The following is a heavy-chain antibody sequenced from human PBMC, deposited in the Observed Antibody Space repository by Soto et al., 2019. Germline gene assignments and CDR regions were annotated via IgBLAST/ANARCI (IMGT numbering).Heavy chain of an antibody. Sequence: PGGSLRLSCAASGFTFSNTWMSWVRQAPGKGLEWIGRILSKTDGGTTDYAAPVKGRFIISRDDSKNTLYLQMNSLKIEDTAVYYCRSYVDWVRGYWGQGTLVTVSS. V-gene: IGHV3-15*01. CDR3: RSYVDWVRGY. CDR1: GFTFSNTW. D-gene: IGHD3-9*01. CDR2: ILSKTDGGTT. J-gene: IGHJ4*02.